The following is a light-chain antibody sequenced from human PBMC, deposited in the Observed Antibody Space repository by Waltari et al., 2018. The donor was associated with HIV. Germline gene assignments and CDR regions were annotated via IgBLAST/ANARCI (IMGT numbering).Light chain of an antibody. CDR3: ASWDDSLNGPV. Sequence: QSVLTQPPSASGTPEQRVTISCSGSTSNIGRNTVSWFQQFPGTPPKVLIYGKNPRPSGVPDRFAGSKSGTSASLAISGLQSEDEADYYCASWDDSLNGPVFGGGTKLTVV. CDR2: GKN. J-gene: IGLJ2*01. V-gene: IGLV1-44*01. CDR1: TSNIGRNT.